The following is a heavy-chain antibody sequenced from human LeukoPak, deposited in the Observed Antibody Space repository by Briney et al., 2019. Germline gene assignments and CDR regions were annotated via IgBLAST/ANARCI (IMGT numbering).Heavy chain of an antibody. CDR2: INHSGST. Sequence: PSETLSLTCAVYGGSFSGYYWSWIRQPPGKGLEWIGEINHSGSTDYNPSLKSRVTISVDTSKNQFSLKLSSVTAADTAVYYCARGGGWYYVDYWGQGTLVTVSS. V-gene: IGHV4-34*01. CDR3: ARGGGWYYVDY. J-gene: IGHJ4*02. CDR1: GGSFSGYY. D-gene: IGHD6-19*01.